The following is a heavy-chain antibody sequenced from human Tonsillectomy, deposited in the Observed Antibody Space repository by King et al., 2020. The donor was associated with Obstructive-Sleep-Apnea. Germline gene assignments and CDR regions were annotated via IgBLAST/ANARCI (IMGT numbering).Heavy chain of an antibody. V-gene: IGHV3-33*01. Sequence: VQLVESGGGVVQPGRSLRLSCAASGFTFSSYGMHWVRQAPGKGLEWVAVIWYDGSNKYYADSVKGRFTISRDNSKNTLYLQMNSLRAEDTAVYYCARDNYGSGSYAYLGQGTLVTVSS. CDR3: ARDNYGSGSYAY. CDR1: GFTFSSYG. J-gene: IGHJ4*02. D-gene: IGHD3-10*01. CDR2: IWYDGSNK.